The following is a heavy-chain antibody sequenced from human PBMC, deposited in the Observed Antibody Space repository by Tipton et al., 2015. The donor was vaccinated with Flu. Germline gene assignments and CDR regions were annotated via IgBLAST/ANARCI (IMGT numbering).Heavy chain of an antibody. CDR2: IYPGDSDT. V-gene: IGHV5-51*01. J-gene: IGHJ4*02. Sequence: QLVQSGAEVRKPGESLKISCKASGYNFPTHWIVWARQMPGKGLEWMGFIYPGDSDTRYSPSFQGQVTISVDRSVNTAYLQWSSLKASDTASYYCARGAVGALGEYFDFWGQGTLVTVSS. CDR1: GYNFPTHW. CDR3: ARGAVGALGEYFDF. D-gene: IGHD1-26*01.